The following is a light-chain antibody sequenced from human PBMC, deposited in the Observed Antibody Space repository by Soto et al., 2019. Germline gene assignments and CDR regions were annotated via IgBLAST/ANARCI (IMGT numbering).Light chain of an antibody. J-gene: IGLJ1*01. CDR2: EVS. V-gene: IGLV2-14*01. CDR3: SSYTSASTLV. CDR1: SSDVGGYNY. Sequence: QSVLTQPASVSGSPGQSITISCTGTSSDVGGYNYVSWYQQHPGRAPKLMIYEVSNRPSGVSDRLSGSKSGNTASLTIYGLQAEDEADYYCSSYTSASTLVFGTGTKVTVL.